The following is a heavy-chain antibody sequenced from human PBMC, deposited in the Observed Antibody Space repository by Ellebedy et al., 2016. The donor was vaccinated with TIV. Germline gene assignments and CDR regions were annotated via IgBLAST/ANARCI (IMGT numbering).Heavy chain of an antibody. CDR2: INPSGGDT. CDR1: AYTFTDYH. Sequence: AASVKVSCKTSAYTFTDYHFNWVRQAPGQGLEWMGIINPSGGDTTYPQKFQGRVTMTSDTSTSTVYIELSSLRSEDTAVYYSARGPNYGLDVWGQGTTVTVS. V-gene: IGHV1-46*01. J-gene: IGHJ6*02. CDR3: ARGPNYGLDV.